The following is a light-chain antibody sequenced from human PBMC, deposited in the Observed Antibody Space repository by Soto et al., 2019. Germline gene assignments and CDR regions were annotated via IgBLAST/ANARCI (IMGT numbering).Light chain of an antibody. V-gene: IGKV1-27*01. CDR3: QTYKSAHYD. CDR2: AAS. J-gene: IGKJ3*01. CDR1: QGIRNS. Sequence: DTQMTQSPSSLSASIGDRVTITCRASQGIRNSVAWYQQKPGKVPNLLIYAASTLQSGVPSRFSGSGSETDFTLTISSLQPEDVATSYCQTYKSAHYDFRTGTKVDIX.